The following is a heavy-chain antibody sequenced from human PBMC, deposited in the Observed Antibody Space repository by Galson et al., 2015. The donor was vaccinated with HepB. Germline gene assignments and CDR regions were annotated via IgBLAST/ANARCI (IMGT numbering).Heavy chain of an antibody. D-gene: IGHD2/OR15-2a*01. Sequence: LRLSCAGSEFTFEDYVISWFRQAPGKGLEWLGFIRTKSYRGATGYAAAVKRRVLISRGGSDSGAHLQMNSLDTDDTAVYYCSRKIGAPEYDYYGLDVWGQGTTVTVSS. J-gene: IGHJ6*02. CDR2: IRTKSYRGAT. CDR3: SRKIGAPEYDYYGLDV. CDR1: EFTFEDYV. V-gene: IGHV3-49*01.